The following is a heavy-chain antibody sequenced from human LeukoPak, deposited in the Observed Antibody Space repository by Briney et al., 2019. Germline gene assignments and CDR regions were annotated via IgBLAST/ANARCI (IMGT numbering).Heavy chain of an antibody. CDR1: GFTFSNYG. J-gene: IGHJ4*02. CDR2: ISYDGSNK. CDR3: ARDGVLGDFWSGYPYYFDY. D-gene: IGHD3-3*01. Sequence: GGSLRLSCAASGFTFSNYGMHWVRQAPGKGLEWVAVISYDGSNKYYADSVKGRFTISRDNSKNTLYLQMNSLRAEDTAVYYCARDGVLGDFWSGYPYYFDYWGQGTLVTVSS. V-gene: IGHV3-30*19.